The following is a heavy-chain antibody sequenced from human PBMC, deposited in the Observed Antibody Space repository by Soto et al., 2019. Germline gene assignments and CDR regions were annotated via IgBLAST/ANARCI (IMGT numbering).Heavy chain of an antibody. V-gene: IGHV4-4*02. J-gene: IGHJ6*02. CDR3: ARARPGDRLFGVVGRRGGMDG. CDR1: WGSVSSSKW. CDR2: IYHSGST. D-gene: IGHD3-3*01. Sequence: PXATMSVPFAVSWGSVSSSKWWRWVRLPPGKGLEWIGEIYHSGSTNYNPSLKSRVTISVDKSKNQFSLKLSSVTAADTAVYYCARARPGDRLFGVVGRRGGMDGCGQRTTLTVSS.